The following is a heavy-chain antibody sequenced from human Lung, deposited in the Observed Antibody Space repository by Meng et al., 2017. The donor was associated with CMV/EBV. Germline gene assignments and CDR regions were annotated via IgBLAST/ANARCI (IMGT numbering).Heavy chain of an antibody. J-gene: IGHJ4*02. CDR1: GFSFDTYW. D-gene: IGHD3-3*01. CDR3: ARGLAPSNTNFGAPHAY. CDR2: IKSDGIEN. V-gene: IGHV3-7*01. Sequence: GGSLRLXCVGSGFSFDTYWMTWARQAPGKGLEWVANIKSDGIENNVLDAVKGRFTISRDNAKNALYLQMNRLRTEDTAFYYCARGLAPSNTNFGAPHAYWXQGIXVTVSS.